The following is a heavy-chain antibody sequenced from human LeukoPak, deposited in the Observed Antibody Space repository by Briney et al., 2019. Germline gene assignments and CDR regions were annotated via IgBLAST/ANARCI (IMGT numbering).Heavy chain of an antibody. Sequence: SETLSLTCTVSGGSISSGGYYWSWIRQHPGTGLEWIGYIYYSGSTYYNTSLKSRVTISVDTSKNQFSLKLSSVTAADTAVYYCAREGEYYYGSGSPEKSWFDPWGQGTLVTVSS. CDR3: AREGEYYYGSGSPEKSWFDP. CDR2: IYYSGST. J-gene: IGHJ5*02. D-gene: IGHD3-10*01. CDR1: GGSISSGGYY. V-gene: IGHV4-31*03.